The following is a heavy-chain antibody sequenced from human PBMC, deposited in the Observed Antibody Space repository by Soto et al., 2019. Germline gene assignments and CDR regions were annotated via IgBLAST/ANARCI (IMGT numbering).Heavy chain of an antibody. V-gene: IGHV3-73*01. CDR1: GFTFSGSA. CDR2: VRSKANSYAT. D-gene: IGHD2-8*01. CDR3: TRNSYCTNGVCYPDY. J-gene: IGHJ4*02. Sequence: PXASLGLSCAASGFTFSGSAIHWVRQASGKGLEWVGRVRSKANSYATAYAASVKGRFTISRDDSENTAYLQMNSLKTEDTAVYYCTRNSYCTNGVCYPDYWGQGTLVTVSS.